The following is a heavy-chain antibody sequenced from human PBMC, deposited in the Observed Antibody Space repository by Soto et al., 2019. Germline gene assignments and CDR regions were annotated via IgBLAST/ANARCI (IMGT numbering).Heavy chain of an antibody. D-gene: IGHD2-8*01. CDR1: GASVSSGGYY. Sequence: PSETLSLTCTVSGASVSSGGYYWNWIRQHPGRGLEWLGYIYDSETTYYNPSLESRLSISVDASKNQFSLKVTSVTPADTAVYYCARENFGVIIHDAFDPWGQGTMLTVSS. J-gene: IGHJ3*01. V-gene: IGHV4-31*03. CDR3: ARENFGVIIHDAFDP. CDR2: IYDSETT.